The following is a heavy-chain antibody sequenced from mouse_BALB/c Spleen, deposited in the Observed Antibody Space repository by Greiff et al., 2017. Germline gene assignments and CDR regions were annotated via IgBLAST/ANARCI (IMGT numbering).Heavy chain of an antibody. J-gene: IGHJ2*01. CDR1: GFTFNTYA. CDR2: IRSKSNNYAT. CDR3: VRHSAYDEEGMDY. Sequence: EVQLVESGGGLVQPKGSLKLSCAASGFTFNTYAMNWVRQAPGKGLEWVARIRSKSNNYATYYADSVKDRFTISRDDSQSMLYLQMNNLKTEDTAMYYCVRHSAYDEEGMDYWGQGTTLTVSS. D-gene: IGHD2-3*01. V-gene: IGHV10-1*02.